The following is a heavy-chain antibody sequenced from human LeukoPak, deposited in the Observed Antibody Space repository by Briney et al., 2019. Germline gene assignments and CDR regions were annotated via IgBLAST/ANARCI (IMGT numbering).Heavy chain of an antibody. Sequence: GGSLRLSCAASGFTFSNYWMHWVRHAPGKGLVWVSRINSDGSSTSYADSVKGRFTISRDNAKNTLYLQMNSLRAEDTAVYYCARDVGDPAGYSSSWYDYYYYGMDVWGQGTTVTVSS. CDR2: INSDGSST. D-gene: IGHD6-13*01. CDR3: ARDVGDPAGYSSSWYDYYYYGMDV. CDR1: GFTFSNYW. J-gene: IGHJ6*02. V-gene: IGHV3-74*01.